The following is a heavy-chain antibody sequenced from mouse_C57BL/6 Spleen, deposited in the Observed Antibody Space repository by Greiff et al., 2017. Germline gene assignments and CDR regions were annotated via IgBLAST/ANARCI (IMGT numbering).Heavy chain of an antibody. CDR1: GYTFTSYW. J-gene: IGHJ2*01. CDR2: IDPSDSET. D-gene: IGHD1-1*01. CDR3: ARGGITTVVPDDY. Sequence: QVQLQQPGAELVRPGSSVKLSCKASGYTFTSYWMHWVKQRPIQGLEWIGNIDPSDSETHYNQKFKDKATLTVDKSSSTAYMQLSSLTSEDSAVYYCARGGITTVVPDDYWGQGTTLTVSS. V-gene: IGHV1-52*01.